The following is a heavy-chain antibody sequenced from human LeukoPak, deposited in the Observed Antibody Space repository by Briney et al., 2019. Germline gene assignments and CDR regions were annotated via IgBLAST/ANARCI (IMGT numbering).Heavy chain of an antibody. CDR1: GGSISSDRFY. CDR2: IKSSNT. Sequence: SETLSLTCTVSGGSISSDRFYWTWVRQPAGKRLEWIGRIKSSNTNYNPSLKSRVNISVDTSTNQFSLKLSPPTAADTAVYYCARVPDWTYVPDYWGQGTLVTVSS. V-gene: IGHV4-61*02. CDR3: ARVPDWTYVPDY. D-gene: IGHD3-16*01. J-gene: IGHJ4*02.